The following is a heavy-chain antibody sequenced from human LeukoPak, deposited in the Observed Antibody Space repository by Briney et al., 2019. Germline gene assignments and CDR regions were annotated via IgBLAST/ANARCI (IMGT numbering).Heavy chain of an antibody. V-gene: IGHV4-34*01. D-gene: IGHD3-22*01. J-gene: IGHJ4*02. CDR1: GGSFSGYY. CDR3: RRGRGTMIVAHFDY. CDR2: INHSGST. Sequence: SETLSLTCAVYGGSFSGYYWSWIRQPPGKGLEWIGEINHSGSTNYNPSLKSRVTISVDTSKNQFSLKLSSVTAADTAVYYSRRGRGTMIVAHFDYWGEGTLVTASP.